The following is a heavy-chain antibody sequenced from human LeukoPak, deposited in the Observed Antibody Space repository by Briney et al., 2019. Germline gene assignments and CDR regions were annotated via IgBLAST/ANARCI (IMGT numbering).Heavy chain of an antibody. D-gene: IGHD3-22*01. CDR3: AKDSSGYYYDGMDV. CDR2: ISWNSGSI. CDR1: GFTFSSYA. V-gene: IGHV3-9*01. Sequence: PGGSLRLSCAASGFTFSSYAMHWVRQAPGKGLEWVSGISWNSGSIGYADSVKGRFTISRDNAKNSLYLQMNSLRAEDTALYYCAKDSSGYYYDGMDVWGQGTTVTVSS. J-gene: IGHJ6*02.